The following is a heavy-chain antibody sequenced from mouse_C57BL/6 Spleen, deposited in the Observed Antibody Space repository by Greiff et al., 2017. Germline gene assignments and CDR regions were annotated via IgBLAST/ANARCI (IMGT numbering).Heavy chain of an antibody. V-gene: IGHV1-55*01. Sequence: VQLQQPGAELVKPGASVKMSCKASGYTFTSYWITWVKQRPGQGLEWIGDIYPGSGSTNYNEKFKSKATLTVDTSSSTAYMQLSSLTSEDSAVYYCARRGITTVPYYAMDYWGQGTSVTVSS. CDR1: GYTFTSYW. D-gene: IGHD1-1*01. J-gene: IGHJ4*01. CDR2: IYPGSGST. CDR3: ARRGITTVPYYAMDY.